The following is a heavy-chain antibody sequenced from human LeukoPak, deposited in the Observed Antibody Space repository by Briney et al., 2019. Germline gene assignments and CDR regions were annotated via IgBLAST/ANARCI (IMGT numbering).Heavy chain of an antibody. Sequence: GGSLRLSCAASGFSVEDYGMTWVCQGPGKGLEWVAGINWSGASIDYADSVKGRFTISRDNARNTLHLQMSSLSAEDTAFYYCAREVCSGGSCSLLNWGQGALLTVSS. CDR3: AREVCSGGSCSLLN. J-gene: IGHJ4*02. D-gene: IGHD2-15*01. V-gene: IGHV3-20*04. CDR1: GFSVEDYG. CDR2: INWSGASI.